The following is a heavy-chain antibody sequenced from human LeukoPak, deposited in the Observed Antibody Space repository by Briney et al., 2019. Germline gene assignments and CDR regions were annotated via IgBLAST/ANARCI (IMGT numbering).Heavy chain of an antibody. CDR1: GFTFSSYG. CDR2: ISYDGSNK. D-gene: IGHD3-10*01. V-gene: IGHV3-30*03. CDR3: ASHYGSGSYLFY. Sequence: GGSLRLSCAASGFTFSSYGMHWVRQAPGKGLEWVAVISYDGSNKYYADSVKGRFTISRDNSKNTLYLQMNSLRAEDTAVYYCASHYGSGSYLFYWGQGTLVTVSS. J-gene: IGHJ4*02.